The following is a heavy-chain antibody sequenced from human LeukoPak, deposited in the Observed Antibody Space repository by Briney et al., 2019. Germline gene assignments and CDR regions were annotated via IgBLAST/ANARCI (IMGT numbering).Heavy chain of an antibody. CDR3: AKVVDYDSSGYYGSYYYYYMDV. Sequence: GGSLRLSCAASGFTFSSYAMSWVRQAPGKGLEWVSAISGSGGSTYYADSVKGRFTISRDNSKNTLYLQMNSLRAEDTAVYYCAKVVDYDSSGYYGSYYYYYMDVWGKGTTVTISS. CDR2: ISGSGGST. D-gene: IGHD3-22*01. CDR1: GFTFSSYA. V-gene: IGHV3-23*01. J-gene: IGHJ6*03.